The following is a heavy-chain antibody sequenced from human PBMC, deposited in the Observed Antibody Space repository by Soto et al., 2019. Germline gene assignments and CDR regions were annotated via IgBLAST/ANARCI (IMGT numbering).Heavy chain of an antibody. D-gene: IGHD5-18*01. CDR3: AIVDTAMVDPFDY. Sequence: GGSLRLSCAASGFTFSSYGMHWVRQAPGKGLEWVAVIWYDGSNKYYADSVKGRFTISRDNSKNTLYLQMNSLRAEDTAVYYCAIVDTAMVDPFDYWGQGTLVTVSS. CDR2: IWYDGSNK. CDR1: GFTFSSYG. J-gene: IGHJ4*02. V-gene: IGHV3-33*01.